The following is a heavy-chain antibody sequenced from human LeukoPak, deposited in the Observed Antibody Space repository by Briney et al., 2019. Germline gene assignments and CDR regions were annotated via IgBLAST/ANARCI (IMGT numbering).Heavy chain of an antibody. Sequence: GGSLRLSCEASGFNFKSYWMSWVRQAPGRGLDWVANIKFDGSEEIYVDSVKGRFTISRDNAEKSLYLQMNSLRVEDTGVYYCVRVESYIDILTGRFDAYHFDYWGQGALVTVSS. CDR3: VRVESYIDILTGRFDAYHFDY. J-gene: IGHJ4*02. CDR2: IKFDGSEE. V-gene: IGHV3-7*04. D-gene: IGHD3-9*01. CDR1: GFNFKSYW.